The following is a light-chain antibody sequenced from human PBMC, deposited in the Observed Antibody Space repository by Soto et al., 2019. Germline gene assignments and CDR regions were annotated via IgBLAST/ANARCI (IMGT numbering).Light chain of an antibody. Sequence: SYELTQPPSVSVSPGQTASITCSGDKLGDKYACWYQHKTGQSPVLGIYQDSKRPSGIPERFSGSNSGNTATLTISGTQAMDEADYYCQAWDSSTVVFGGGTKLTVL. V-gene: IGLV3-1*01. CDR2: QDS. J-gene: IGLJ2*01. CDR1: KLGDKY. CDR3: QAWDSSTVV.